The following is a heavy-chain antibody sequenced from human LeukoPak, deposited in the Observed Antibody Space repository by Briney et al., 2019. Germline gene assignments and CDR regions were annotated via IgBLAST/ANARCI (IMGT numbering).Heavy chain of an antibody. CDR3: AKDWLGGRRAGSLDY. Sequence: GGSLRLSCAASGFTFSSYAMSWVRQAPGKGLEWVSAISGSGGSTYYADSVKGRFTISRDNSKNTLYLQMNSLRAEDTAVYCCAKDWLGGRRAGSLDYWGQGTLVTVSS. CDR2: ISGSGGST. V-gene: IGHV3-23*01. CDR1: GFTFSSYA. J-gene: IGHJ4*02. D-gene: IGHD6-13*01.